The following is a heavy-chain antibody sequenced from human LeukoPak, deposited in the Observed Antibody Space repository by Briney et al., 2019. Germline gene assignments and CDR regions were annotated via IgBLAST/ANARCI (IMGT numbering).Heavy chain of an antibody. CDR1: GYTFSSYD. CDR3: ARYSSSWTGGYGMDV. V-gene: IGHV1-8*01. D-gene: IGHD6-13*01. CDR2: MNPNSGDT. J-gene: IGHJ6*02. Sequence: ASVKVSCKASGYTFSSYDINWVRQATGQSLEWMGWMNPNSGDTAYPQKFQGRVTMTSDTSTSTAYMELGSLRSEDTAVYYCARYSSSWTGGYGMDVWGQGTTVTVSS.